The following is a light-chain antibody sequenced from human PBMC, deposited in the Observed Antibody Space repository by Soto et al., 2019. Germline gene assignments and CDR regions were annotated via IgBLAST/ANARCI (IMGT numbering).Light chain of an antibody. J-gene: IGKJ1*01. Sequence: EIVFTQSPGTLSLSPGERATLSCRASQSVANSIAWYQQKPGQAPRLLIYSASTRATGIPARFSGGGSGTGFTLTIRSLQSEDSAVYYCQQYNTWWTFGQGTKV. CDR2: SAS. CDR3: QQYNTWWT. CDR1: QSVANS. V-gene: IGKV3-15*01.